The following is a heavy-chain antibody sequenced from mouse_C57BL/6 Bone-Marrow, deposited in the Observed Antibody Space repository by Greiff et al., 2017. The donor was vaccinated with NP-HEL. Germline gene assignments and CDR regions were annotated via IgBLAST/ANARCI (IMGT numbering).Heavy chain of an antibody. D-gene: IGHD1-1*01. CDR1: GYSITSGYY. CDR3: ARALLLYIIDY. CDR2: ISYDGSN. J-gene: IGHJ2*01. Sequence: DVKLEESGPGLVKPSQSLSLTCSVTGYSITSGYYWNWIRQFPGNKLEWMGYISYDGSNNYNPSLKNRISITRDTSKNQFFLKLNSVTTEDTATYYFARALLLYIIDYWGQGTTLTVSS. V-gene: IGHV3-6*01.